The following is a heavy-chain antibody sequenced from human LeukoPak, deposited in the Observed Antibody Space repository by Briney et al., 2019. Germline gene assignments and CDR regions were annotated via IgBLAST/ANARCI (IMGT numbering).Heavy chain of an antibody. V-gene: IGHV1-2*02. CDR3: ARGRRSSSWYEDDI. CDR2: INPNNGGT. CDR1: GYTFTAYY. D-gene: IGHD6-13*01. Sequence: ASVRVSCKASGYTFTAYYMHWVRQAPGQGLEWMGWINPNNGGTTYAQKFQGRVTVTRDKSISTAYMDLSSLRSDDTAVYYCARGRRSSSWYEDDIWGQGTMVTVSS. J-gene: IGHJ3*02.